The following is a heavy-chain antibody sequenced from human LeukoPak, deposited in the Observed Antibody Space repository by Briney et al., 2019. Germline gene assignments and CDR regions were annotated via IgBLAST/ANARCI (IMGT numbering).Heavy chain of an antibody. Sequence: PGGSLRLSCAASGFTFSGYAMSWVRQAPGKGLQWVAVMSNDGRNKDYADSVKGRFTISRDNSKKTLFLQMNSLKPEDTAVYYCAKNLLLEWTSQGGSFDKWGQGTLVSVSP. D-gene: IGHD1-1*01. J-gene: IGHJ3*02. CDR3: AKNLLLEWTSQGGSFDK. V-gene: IGHV3-30*18. CDR2: MSNDGRNK. CDR1: GFTFSGYA.